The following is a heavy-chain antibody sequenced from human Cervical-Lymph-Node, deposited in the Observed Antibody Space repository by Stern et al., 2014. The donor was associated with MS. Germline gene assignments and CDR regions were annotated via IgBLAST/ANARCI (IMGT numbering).Heavy chain of an antibody. D-gene: IGHD6-13*01. CDR2: IGTAGDT. CDR3: ARGYSSSPGTYYFDY. CDR1: GFTFSSYD. Sequence: SGFTFSSYDMHWVRQATGKGLEWVSAIGTAGDTYYPGSVKGRFTISRENAKNSLYLQMNSLRAGDTAVYYCARGYSSSPGTYYFDYWGQGTLVTVSS. J-gene: IGHJ4*02. V-gene: IGHV3-13*01.